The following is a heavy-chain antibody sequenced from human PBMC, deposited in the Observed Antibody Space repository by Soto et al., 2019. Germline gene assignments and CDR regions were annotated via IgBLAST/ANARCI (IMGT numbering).Heavy chain of an antibody. Sequence: QVQLVQSGAEVKKPGASVKVSCKASGHSFTDYYVHWVRQAPGQGLEWMGWINPYSGGTNYAGKFQGRLTITKGTSISAVSMDLSTLRSDETAVYYCARASRIAAAGTGWFDPWGQGTLVTVSS. CDR1: GHSFTDYY. CDR2: INPYSGGT. J-gene: IGHJ5*02. V-gene: IGHV1-2*02. D-gene: IGHD6-13*01. CDR3: ARASRIAAAGTGWFDP.